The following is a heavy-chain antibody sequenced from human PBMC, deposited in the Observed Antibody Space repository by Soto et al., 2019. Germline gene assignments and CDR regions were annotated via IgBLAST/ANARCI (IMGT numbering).Heavy chain of an antibody. CDR2: INPNSGGT. V-gene: IGHV1-2*02. CDR3: ARVSVPYYYYGMDV. CDR1: GYTFTGYY. Sequence: RASVKVSCKASGYTFTGYYMHWVRQAPGQGLEWMGWINPNSGGTNYAQKFQGRVTMTRDTSISTAYMELSRLRSDDTAVYYCARVSVPYYYYGMDVWGQGTTVTVSS. D-gene: IGHD3-16*02. J-gene: IGHJ6*02.